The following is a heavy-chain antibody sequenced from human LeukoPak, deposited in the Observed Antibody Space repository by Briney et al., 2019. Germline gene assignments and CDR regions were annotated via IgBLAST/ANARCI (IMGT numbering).Heavy chain of an antibody. CDR1: GFTFSSYS. CDR3: ASYYYDSSGYPGDY. D-gene: IGHD3-22*01. CDR2: ISTSSSYI. Sequence: GGSLRPSCAASGFTFSSYSMNWVRQAPGKGLEWVSSISTSSSYIYYADSVKGRFTISRDNVKNSLYLQMNSLRAEDTAVYYCASYYYDSSGYPGDYWGQGTLVTVSS. J-gene: IGHJ4*02. V-gene: IGHV3-21*01.